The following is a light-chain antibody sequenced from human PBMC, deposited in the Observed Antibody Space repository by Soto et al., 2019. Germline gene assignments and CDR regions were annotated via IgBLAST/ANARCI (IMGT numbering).Light chain of an antibody. CDR2: EDN. V-gene: IGLV1-51*02. CDR1: SSNIGYNY. J-gene: IGLJ1*01. CDR3: GTWDGSLSAGV. Sequence: QSVLTQPPSVSAAPGQTVTISCSGSSSNIGYNYVSWYQQFPGAAPKLLIYEDNKRPSGIPDRFSGSKSGTSATLGITGLQTGDEADYYCGTWDGSLSAGVFGTGTKVTVL.